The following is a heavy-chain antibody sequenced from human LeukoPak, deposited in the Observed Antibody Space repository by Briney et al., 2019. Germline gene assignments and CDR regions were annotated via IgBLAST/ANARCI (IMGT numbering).Heavy chain of an antibody. CDR1: GYTFTNYY. J-gene: IGHJ6*02. D-gene: IGHD3-10*01. Sequence: ASVKVSCKASGYTFTNYYMHWVRQAPGQGLEWMGIINPSGGTTSYGQRFQGRVTMTRDTSTTTVYMQLSSLRSEDTAVYYCARAGYYGSGSYYLKGPYYYYYGMDIWGQGTTVTVSS. CDR3: ARAGYYGSGSYYLKGPYYYYYGMDI. V-gene: IGHV1-46*01. CDR2: INPSGGTT.